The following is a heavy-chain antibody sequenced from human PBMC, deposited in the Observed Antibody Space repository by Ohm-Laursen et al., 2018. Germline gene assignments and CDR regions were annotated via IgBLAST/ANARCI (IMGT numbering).Heavy chain of an antibody. D-gene: IGHD3-9*01. CDR1: GFIFSNYW. J-gene: IGHJ4*02. Sequence: LRLFCAASGFIFSNYWMTWVRQAPGKGLEWVSGISGSGDTTYYADFVKGRFTISRDNSRNTLDLQMNSLRVEDTALYYCARDIDWVAFDYWGQGTLVTVSS. CDR2: ISGSGDTT. V-gene: IGHV3-23*01. CDR3: ARDIDWVAFDY.